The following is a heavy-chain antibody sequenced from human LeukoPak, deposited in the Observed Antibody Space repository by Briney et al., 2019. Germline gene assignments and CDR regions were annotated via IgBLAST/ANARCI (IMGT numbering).Heavy chain of an antibody. Sequence: GGSLRLSCAASGFTFSSYWMHWVRQAPGEGLVWVSRINTDGSTTSYADSVKGRFTISRDNAENTLYLQMNSLRAEDTAVYYCAKSVGYCSSTSCRYYFDYWGQGTLVTVSS. J-gene: IGHJ4*02. CDR3: AKSVGYCSSTSCRYYFDY. V-gene: IGHV3-74*01. CDR2: INTDGSTT. D-gene: IGHD2-2*01. CDR1: GFTFSSYW.